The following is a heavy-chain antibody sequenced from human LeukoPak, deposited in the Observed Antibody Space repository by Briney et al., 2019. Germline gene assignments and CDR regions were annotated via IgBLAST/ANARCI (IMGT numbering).Heavy chain of an antibody. J-gene: IGHJ4*02. V-gene: IGHV4-59*11. CDR1: GGSINSHY. D-gene: IGHD6-13*01. CDR2: ISNSGST. Sequence: PSETLSLTCTVSGGSINSHYWSWIRQPPGKGLEWIGYISNSGSTNYNPSLKSRVTMSMDTSRDQFSLRLSSVTAADTAIYYCATRPAGSTWYGVFDYWSQGTLVTVSS. CDR3: ATRPAGSTWYGVFDY.